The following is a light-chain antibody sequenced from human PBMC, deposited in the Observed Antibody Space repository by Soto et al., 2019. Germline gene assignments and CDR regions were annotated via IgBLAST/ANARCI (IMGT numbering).Light chain of an antibody. J-gene: IGKJ1*01. CDR3: HHYGRSPGT. CDR1: QSVSSN. V-gene: IGKV3-20*01. CDR2: GAS. Sequence: EILMTQSPVTLSVSPGERATLSCRASQSVSSNLAWYQQKPGQAPSLLIYGASSRATGIPDRFSGSGSGTDFTLTISRLQPEDFAVYYCHHYGRSPGTFGQGTKVDIK.